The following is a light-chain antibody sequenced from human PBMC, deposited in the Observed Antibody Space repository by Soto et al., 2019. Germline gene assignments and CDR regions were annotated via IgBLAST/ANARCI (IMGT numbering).Light chain of an antibody. CDR3: QQYNSYRGT. J-gene: IGKJ2*02. V-gene: IGKV1-5*01. Sequence: DIQMTQSPSTLSASVGDRVTITCRANQSISSWLAWYQQKPGKAPKLLIYDASSLESGVPSRFSGSGSGTEFTLTISSLQPDDFATYYCQQYNSYRGTFGQGTKLEIK. CDR2: DAS. CDR1: QSISSW.